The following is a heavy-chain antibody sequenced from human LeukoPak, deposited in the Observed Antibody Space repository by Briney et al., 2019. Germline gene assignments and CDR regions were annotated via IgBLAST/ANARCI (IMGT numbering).Heavy chain of an antibody. J-gene: IGHJ4*02. Sequence: GGSLRLSCAASGFTFSSYSMNWVRQAPGKGLEWVSSISSSGSHIYYADSVKGRFTISRDNAKNSLYLQMNSLRAEDTAVYYCARIPGGYWGQGTLVTVSS. CDR1: GFTFSSYS. D-gene: IGHD2-2*02. CDR3: ARIPGGY. CDR2: ISSSGSHI. V-gene: IGHV3-21*01.